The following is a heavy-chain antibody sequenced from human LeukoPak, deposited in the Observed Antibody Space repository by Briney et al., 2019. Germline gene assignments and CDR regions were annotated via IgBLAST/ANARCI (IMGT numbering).Heavy chain of an antibody. V-gene: IGHV2-5*01. J-gene: IGHJ1*01. CDR1: GFSLSTSGVG. D-gene: IGHD3-22*01. CDR3: AHRQAPIYRYYYDSSGYYYGYFQH. Sequence: ESGPTLVKPTQTLTLTCTFSGFSLSTSGVGVGWIRQPPGKALEWLALIYWNDDKRYSPSLKSRLTVTKDTSKNQVVLTMTNMDPVDTATYYCAHRQAPIYRYYYDSSGYYYGYFQHWGQGTLVTVSS. CDR2: IYWNDDK.